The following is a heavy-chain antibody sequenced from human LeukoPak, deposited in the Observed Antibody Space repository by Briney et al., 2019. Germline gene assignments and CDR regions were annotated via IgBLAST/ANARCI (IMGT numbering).Heavy chain of an antibody. CDR2: IYTSGST. D-gene: IGHD6-13*01. CDR3: ARHIGGIASAGTPFFEY. J-gene: IGHJ4*02. CDR1: GGSISSYY. Sequence: SETLSLTCTVSGGSISSYYWSWIRQPAGKGLEWIGRIYTSGSTNYNPSLKSRVTISIDTSKNQFSLRLSSVTAADTAVYYCARHIGGIASAGTPFFEYWGQGRLVTVSS. V-gene: IGHV4-4*07.